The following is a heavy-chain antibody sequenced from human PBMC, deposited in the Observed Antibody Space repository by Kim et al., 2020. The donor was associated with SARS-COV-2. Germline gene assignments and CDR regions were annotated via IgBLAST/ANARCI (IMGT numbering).Heavy chain of an antibody. J-gene: IGHJ4*02. CDR2: INHSGST. V-gene: IGHV4-34*01. CDR3: AGRGARWLQLNY. CDR1: GGSFSGYY. D-gene: IGHD5-12*01. Sequence: SETLSLTCAVYGGSFSGYYWSWIRQTPGKGLEWIGEINHSGSTNYNPSLKSRVTISVDTSKNQFSLKVSSVTAADTAIYYCAGRGARWLQLNYWGQGTLVTVSS.